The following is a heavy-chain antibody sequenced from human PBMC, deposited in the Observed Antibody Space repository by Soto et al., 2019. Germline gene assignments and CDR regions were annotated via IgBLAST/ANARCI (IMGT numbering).Heavy chain of an antibody. CDR1: GYSFTSYW. CDR3: ARLKGYCSGGSCYSGPRWFDP. D-gene: IGHD2-15*01. CDR2: IYPGDSDT. J-gene: IGHJ5*02. V-gene: IGHV5-51*01. Sequence: GYSLKISCKASGYSFTSYWIGLVLHIPGKGLEWMGIIYPGDSDTRYSPSFQGQVTISADKSISTAYLQWSSLKASDTAMYYCARLKGYCSGGSCYSGPRWFDPWGQGTLVTVSS.